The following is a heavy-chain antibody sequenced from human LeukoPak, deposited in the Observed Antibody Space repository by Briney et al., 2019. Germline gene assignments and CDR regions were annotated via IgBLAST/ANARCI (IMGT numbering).Heavy chain of an antibody. Sequence: GGSLRLSCAASGFTFSSYWMSWVRQAPGKGLEWVANIKQDGSEKYYVDSVKGRFTISRDNAKNSLYLQMNSLRAEDTAVYYCAREGVAGRGYYYYYYMDVWGKGTTVPVSS. J-gene: IGHJ6*03. CDR2: IKQDGSEK. CDR3: AREGVAGRGYYYYYYMDV. D-gene: IGHD3-10*01. V-gene: IGHV3-7*01. CDR1: GFTFSSYW.